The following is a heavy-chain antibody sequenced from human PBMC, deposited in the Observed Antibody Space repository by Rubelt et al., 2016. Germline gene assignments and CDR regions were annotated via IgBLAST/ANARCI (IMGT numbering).Heavy chain of an antibody. CDR2: ISGSGGSP. J-gene: IGHJ6*02. D-gene: IGHD3-3*01. CDR3: AKDRPTIFDVVITNYHYYGMDV. Sequence: EVQLLESGGGLVQPGGSLRLSCAASGFTFSSYAMSWVRQAPGKGLEWVSAISGSGGSPYYAESVKGRFTISRDNSKNRLYLQMNSLRAEDTAVYYCAKDRPTIFDVVITNYHYYGMDVWGQGTTVTVSS. CDR1: GFTFSSYA. V-gene: IGHV3-23*01.